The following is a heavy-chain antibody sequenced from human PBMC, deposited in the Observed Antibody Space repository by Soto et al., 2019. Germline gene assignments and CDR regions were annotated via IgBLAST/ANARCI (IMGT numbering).Heavy chain of an antibody. CDR3: ARHRVAVAGTYFDY. V-gene: IGHV5-51*01. Sequence: GASLKISCKGSGYGFTSYWIGWVRQMPGKGLEWMEIIYPGDSETRYRPAFQGQVTISADKSISTAYLQWSSLKASDTAMYYCARHRVAVAGTYFDYWGQGTLVTVSS. CDR2: IYPGDSET. D-gene: IGHD6-19*01. J-gene: IGHJ4*02. CDR1: GYGFTSYW.